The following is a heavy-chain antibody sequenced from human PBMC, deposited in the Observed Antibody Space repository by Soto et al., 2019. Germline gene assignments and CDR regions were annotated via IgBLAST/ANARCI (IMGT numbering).Heavy chain of an antibody. V-gene: IGHV1-69*08. CDR3: ARDYAAVDPLGY. J-gene: IGHJ4*02. D-gene: IGHD6-19*01. CDR2: IIPILGIA. CDR1: GGTFSSYT. Sequence: QVQLVQSGAEVKKPGSSVKVSCKASGGTFSSYTISWVRQAPGQGLEWMGRIIPILGIANYAQKFQGRVTITADKYTSTAYMELSSLRSEDTAVYYCARDYAAVDPLGYWGQGTLVTVSS.